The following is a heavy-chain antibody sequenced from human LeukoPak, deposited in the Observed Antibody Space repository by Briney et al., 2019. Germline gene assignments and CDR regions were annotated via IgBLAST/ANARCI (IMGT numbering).Heavy chain of an antibody. CDR1: GYTFNNYG. Sequence: ASVKVSCKASGYTFNNYGISWVRQAPGQGLEWMGWISAYNGNTKYAQKFQGRVTMTTDTSTSTAYMELRSLRSDDTAVYHCAREGEYYYDSSGYLYYYYYGMDVWGQGTTVTVSS. V-gene: IGHV1-18*01. D-gene: IGHD3-22*01. CDR3: AREGEYYYDSSGYLYYYYYGMDV. J-gene: IGHJ6*02. CDR2: ISAYNGNT.